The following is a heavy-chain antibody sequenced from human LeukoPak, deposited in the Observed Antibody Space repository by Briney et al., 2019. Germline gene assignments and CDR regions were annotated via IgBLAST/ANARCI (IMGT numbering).Heavy chain of an antibody. D-gene: IGHD5-12*01. J-gene: IGHJ4*02. CDR3: ARASSDIVTSDFDY. Sequence: GGSLRLSCAASGFTFSSYAMSWVRQAPGKGLVWVSRINTDGSSTSYADSVKGRFTISRDNAKNSLYLQMNSLRAEDTAVYYCARASSDIVTSDFDYWGQGTLVTVSS. CDR2: INTDGSST. V-gene: IGHV3-74*01. CDR1: GFTFSSYA.